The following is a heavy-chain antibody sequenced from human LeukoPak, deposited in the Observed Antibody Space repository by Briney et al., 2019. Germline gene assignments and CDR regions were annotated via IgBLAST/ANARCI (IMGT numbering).Heavy chain of an antibody. CDR3: ATKMGPIQLWNLMAFDY. J-gene: IGHJ4*02. V-gene: IGHV4-59*01. CDR1: GGSFSGYY. D-gene: IGHD5-18*01. Sequence: PSETLSLTCAVYGGSFSGYYWSWIRQPPGKGLEWIGYIYYSGSTNYNPSLKSRVTISVDTSKNQFSLKLSSVTAADTAVYYCATKMGPIQLWNLMAFDYWGQGTLVTVSS. CDR2: IYYSGST.